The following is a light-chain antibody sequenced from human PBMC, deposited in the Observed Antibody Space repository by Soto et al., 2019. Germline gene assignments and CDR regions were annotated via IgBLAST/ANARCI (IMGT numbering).Light chain of an antibody. J-gene: IGKJ1*01. CDR1: QNIRSH. CDR3: QQYNVWPGWT. V-gene: IGKV3-15*01. Sequence: EIVMTQSPATLSVSPGESATLSCGASQNIRSHLAWYQLRPGQAPRLLIYASSTRATGIPARFSGSGSGTEFTLTISSLQSEDFALYFCQQYNVWPGWTFGQGTKVGVK. CDR2: ASS.